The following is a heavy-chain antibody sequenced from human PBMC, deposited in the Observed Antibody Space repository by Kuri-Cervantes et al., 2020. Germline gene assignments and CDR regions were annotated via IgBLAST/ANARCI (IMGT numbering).Heavy chain of an antibody. D-gene: IGHD3-22*01. CDR3: ARQARYDSSGPFDP. CDR1: GGSISSYY. J-gene: IGHJ5*02. CDR2: IYHSGST. V-gene: IGHV4-59*08. Sequence: ESLKISCTVSGGSISSYYWSWIRQPPGKGLEWIGSIYHSGSTYYNPSLKSRVTISVDTSKNQFSLKLSSVTAADTAVYYCARQARYDSSGPFDPWGQGTLVTVSS.